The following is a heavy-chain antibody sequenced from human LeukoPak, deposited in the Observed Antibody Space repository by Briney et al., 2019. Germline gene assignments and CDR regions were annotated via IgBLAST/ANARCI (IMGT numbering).Heavy chain of an antibody. V-gene: IGHV4-34*01. J-gene: IGHJ4*02. CDR1: GGSFSGYY. D-gene: IGHD2-2*01. CDR2: INHSGST. CDR3: ARGAVYSNQLGY. Sequence: SETLSLTCAVYGGSFSGYYWSWIRQPPGKGLEWIGEINHSGSTNYNPSLKSRVTISVDTSKNQFSLKLSSVTAADTAVYYCARGAVYSNQLGYWGQGTLVTVSS.